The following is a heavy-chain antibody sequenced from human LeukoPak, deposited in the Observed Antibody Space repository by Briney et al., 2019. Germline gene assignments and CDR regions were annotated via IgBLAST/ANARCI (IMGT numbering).Heavy chain of an antibody. J-gene: IGHJ4*02. CDR3: ARRPMVRGLISLAY. CDR1: GYSISNGYY. CDR2: IYHSGST. D-gene: IGHD3-10*01. V-gene: IGHV4-38-2*02. Sequence: SETLSLTCTVSGYSISNGYYWGWVRQPPGKGLEWIGSIYHSGSTYYNPSLKSRVIISVDTSKNQFSLKLSSVTAADTAAYYCARRPMVRGLISLAYWGQGTLVTVSS.